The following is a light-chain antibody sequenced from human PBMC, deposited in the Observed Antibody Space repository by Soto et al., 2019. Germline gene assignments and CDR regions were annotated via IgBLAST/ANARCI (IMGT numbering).Light chain of an antibody. CDR3: QSYDSSNVV. V-gene: IGLV6-57*03. Sequence: NFMLTQPHSVSESPGKTVTISCTRSSGSIASNYVQWYQQRPGSAPTTVIYEDNQRPSGVPDRFSGSIDSSSNSASLTITELKTEDEADYYCQSYDSSNVVFGGGTKVTVL. J-gene: IGLJ2*01. CDR1: SGSIASNY. CDR2: EDN.